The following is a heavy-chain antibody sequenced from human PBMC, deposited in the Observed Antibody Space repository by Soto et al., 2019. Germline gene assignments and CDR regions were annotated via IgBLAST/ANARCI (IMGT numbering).Heavy chain of an antibody. V-gene: IGHV1-18*01. CDR1: GYTFTTFG. J-gene: IGHJ4*02. CDR3: ARQFYASSDLGY. D-gene: IGHD3-22*01. Sequence: QVQLVQSGTEVKKPGASVRVSCKASGYTFTTFGISWVRQAPGQGLEWMGWISAQNGNTKFPQKFQGRVTLTTDPSTTTADMDLRSLRSDDTAVYFCARQFYASSDLGYWGQGTQVTVYS. CDR2: ISAQNGNT.